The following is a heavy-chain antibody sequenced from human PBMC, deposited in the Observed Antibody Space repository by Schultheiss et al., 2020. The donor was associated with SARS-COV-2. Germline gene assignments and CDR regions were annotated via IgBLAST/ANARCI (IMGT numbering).Heavy chain of an antibody. CDR3: ASAYIAVAGGY. CDR1: GGSISSYY. Sequence: SETLSLTCTVSGGSISSYYWSWIRQPPGKGLEWIGEINHSGSTNYNPSLKSRVTISVDTSKNQFSLKLSSVTAADTAVYYCASAYIAVAGGYWGQGTLVTVSS. V-gene: IGHV4-34*01. D-gene: IGHD6-19*01. CDR2: INHSGST. J-gene: IGHJ4*02.